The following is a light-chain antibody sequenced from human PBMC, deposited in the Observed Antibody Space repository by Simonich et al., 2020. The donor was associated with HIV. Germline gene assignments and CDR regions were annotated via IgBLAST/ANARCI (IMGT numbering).Light chain of an antibody. Sequence: IQMTQSPSSLPASVVNRVTITSQASQYITNYLNWYQQKPGKAPKLLIYGASNLETGVPSRFNGTGCGTDFTFTINSLQPEDIATYYCQQYDNLPWTFGRGTKVEIK. CDR3: QQYDNLPWT. CDR2: GAS. J-gene: IGKJ1*01. V-gene: IGKV1-33*01. CDR1: QYITNY.